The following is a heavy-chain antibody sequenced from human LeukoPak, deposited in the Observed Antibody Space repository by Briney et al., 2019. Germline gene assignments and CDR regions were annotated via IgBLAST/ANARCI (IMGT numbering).Heavy chain of an antibody. J-gene: IGHJ4*02. V-gene: IGHV3-23*01. CDR3: AKGADSGSYFGIGY. Sequence: GGSLRLSCAASGFTFSSYGMSWVRQAPGKGLEWVSAISGSGGSTYYADSVKGRFTISRDNSKNTLYLQMNSLRAEDTAVYYCAKGADSGSYFGIGYWGQGTLVTVSS. D-gene: IGHD1-26*01. CDR1: GFTFSSYG. CDR2: ISGSGGST.